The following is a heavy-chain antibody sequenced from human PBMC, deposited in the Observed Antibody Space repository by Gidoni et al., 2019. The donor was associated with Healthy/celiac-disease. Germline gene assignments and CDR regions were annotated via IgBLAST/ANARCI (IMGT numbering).Heavy chain of an antibody. V-gene: IGHV3-48*01. Sequence: EVQLVESGGGLVQPGGSLRLSCAASGFPFSSFRLNWVRQAPGKGLEWVSYSSSSSSTIYYADSVKGRFTISRDNAKNSLYLQMNSLRAEDTAVYYCAREEGDLGYCTGGVCRDDAFDIWGQGTMVTVSS. CDR2: SSSSSSTI. CDR3: AREEGDLGYCTGGVCRDDAFDI. D-gene: IGHD2-8*02. CDR1: GFPFSSFR. J-gene: IGHJ3*02.